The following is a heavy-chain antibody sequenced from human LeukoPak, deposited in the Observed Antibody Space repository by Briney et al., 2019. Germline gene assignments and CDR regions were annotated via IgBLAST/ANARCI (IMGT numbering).Heavy chain of an antibody. V-gene: IGHV4-39*01. Sequence: SETLSLTCIVSGGSISSNNYYWGWIRQPPGQGLEWIGNIYYSGNAYHNPSLQRRVTISVHTSKSQFSLKLPSVTAADTSVYYCARHLNWGSPYSFCDLWVRGSLVTVSS. CDR1: GGSISSNNYY. J-gene: IGHJ2*01. CDR3: ARHLNWGSPYSFCDL. D-gene: IGHD7-27*01. CDR2: IYYSGNA.